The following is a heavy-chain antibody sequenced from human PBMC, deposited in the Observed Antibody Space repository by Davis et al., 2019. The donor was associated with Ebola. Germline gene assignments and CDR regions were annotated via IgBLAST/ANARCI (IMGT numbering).Heavy chain of an antibody. CDR1: GFTFDDYG. V-gene: IGHV3-20*01. D-gene: IGHD4-17*01. CDR3: ARYKYGDFYFDY. CDR2: INWNGGST. Sequence: GESLKISCAASGFTFDDYGMSWVRQAPGKGLEWVSGINWNGGSTGYADSVKGRFTISRDNAKNSLYLQMNSLRAEDTALYHCARYKYGDFYFDYWGQGTLVTVSS. J-gene: IGHJ4*02.